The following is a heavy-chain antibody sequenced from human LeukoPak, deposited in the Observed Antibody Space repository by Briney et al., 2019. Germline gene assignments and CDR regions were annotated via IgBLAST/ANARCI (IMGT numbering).Heavy chain of an antibody. CDR1: GFTFSSYA. CDR3: AKVGSSMSFYYYYGMDV. V-gene: IGHV3-23*01. CDR2: ISGSGGTT. D-gene: IGHD6-13*01. J-gene: IGHJ6*02. Sequence: GGSLRLSCAASGFTFSSYAMSWVRQAPGKGLEWVSAISGSGGTTNYADSVKGRFTISRDNSKNTLSLQMDSLRAEDTAVYYCAKVGSSMSFYYYYGMDVWGQGTTVTVSS.